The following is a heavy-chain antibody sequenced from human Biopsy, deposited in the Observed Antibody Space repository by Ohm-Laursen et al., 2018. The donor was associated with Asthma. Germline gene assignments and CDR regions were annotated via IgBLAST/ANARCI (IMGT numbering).Heavy chain of an antibody. V-gene: IGHV3-9*01. CDR3: AKATLGDIGKDY. D-gene: IGHD2-21*01. J-gene: IGHJ4*02. Sequence: SLRLSCAASGFAFDDYGMHWVRQAPGKGLEWVSGISWNSGSIGYADSVKGRFTISRDNAKNSLYLQMNSLRVEDTALYYCAKATLGDIGKDYWGQGTLVTVSS. CDR2: ISWNSGSI. CDR1: GFAFDDYG.